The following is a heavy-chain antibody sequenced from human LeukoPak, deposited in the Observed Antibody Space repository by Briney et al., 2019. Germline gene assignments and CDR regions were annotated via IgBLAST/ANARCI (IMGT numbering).Heavy chain of an antibody. CDR2: ITGSGDTT. Sequence: GGSLRLSCAASGFTFSSYAVTWVRQAPGKGLEWGSGITGSGDTTFYADSVKGRFTISRDNSKNTLYLQMHSLRVEDTAVYYCVKDYSTIAAAANPLFDYWGQGALVTVSS. CDR1: GFTFSSYA. V-gene: IGHV3-23*01. D-gene: IGHD6-13*01. CDR3: VKDYSTIAAAANPLFDY. J-gene: IGHJ4*02.